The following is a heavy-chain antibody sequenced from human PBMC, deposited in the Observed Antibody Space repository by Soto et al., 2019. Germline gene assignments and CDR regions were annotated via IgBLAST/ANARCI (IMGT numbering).Heavy chain of an antibody. Sequence: ASVKVSFKASGYTFTSYGISGVRQAPGQGLEWMGWISAYNGNTNYAQKLQGRVTMTTDTSTSTAYMELRSLRSDDTAVYYCTRGYLPGSAAWFDPWGQGTLVTVSS. CDR3: TRGYLPGSAAWFDP. J-gene: IGHJ5*02. CDR1: GYTFTSYG. CDR2: ISAYNGNT. V-gene: IGHV1-18*01. D-gene: IGHD3-16*02.